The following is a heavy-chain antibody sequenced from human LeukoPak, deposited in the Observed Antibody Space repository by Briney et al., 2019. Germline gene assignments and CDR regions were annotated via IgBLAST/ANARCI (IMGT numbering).Heavy chain of an antibody. J-gene: IGHJ3*01. CDR1: GFTLSSYW. CDR3: AREFTVGPTQTDAFDV. Sequence: PGGSLRLSCAASGFTLSSYWMHWVRQVPGKGRLWVSRIKSDGSSTSYADSVKGRFTISRDNAKNTLYLQMNGLRVEDTAIYYCAREFTVGPTQTDAFDVWGQGTMVTVSS. CDR2: IKSDGSST. D-gene: IGHD1-26*01. V-gene: IGHV3-74*01.